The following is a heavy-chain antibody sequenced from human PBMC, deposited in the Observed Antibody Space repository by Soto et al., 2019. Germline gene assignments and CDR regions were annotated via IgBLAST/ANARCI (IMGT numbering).Heavy chain of an antibody. CDR2: ISGSGSNP. Sequence: QPGGSLRLSCAASGFTFSSYAMSWVRQAPGQGLEWVSAISGSGSNPYYADSVKGRFTISRDNSKNTLYLQMNSLRAEDTALYYCAKFATMTTSTDFDNWGQRTVVTISS. D-gene: IGHD5-12*01. CDR1: GFTFSSYA. J-gene: IGHJ4*02. CDR3: AKFATMTTSTDFDN. V-gene: IGHV3-23*01.